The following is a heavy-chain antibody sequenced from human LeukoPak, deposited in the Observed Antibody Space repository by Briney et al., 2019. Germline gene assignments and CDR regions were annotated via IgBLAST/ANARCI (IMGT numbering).Heavy chain of an antibody. CDR3: TRGAGWLIDY. CDR2: FYNSGRS. V-gene: IGHV4-61*10. CDR1: GGSISSGSYY. J-gene: IGHJ4*02. Sequence: SETLSLTCTVSGGSISSGSYYWSWIRQPAGKGLEWIGYFYNSGRSTYNPSLKSRVTISADTSKNHFSLKLNSVTTADTAVYYCTRGAGWLIDYWGQGILVTASS. D-gene: IGHD3-16*01.